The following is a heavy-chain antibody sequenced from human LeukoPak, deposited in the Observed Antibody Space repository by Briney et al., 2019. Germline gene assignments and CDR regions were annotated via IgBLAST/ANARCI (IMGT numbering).Heavy chain of an antibody. D-gene: IGHD5-24*01. CDR1: GYSFPNYW. Sequence: GESLKISCKGSGYSFPNYWIGWVRQLPGKGREWTGIIYPDDSDTRQSPPFQGQVTMSVDKSISTAHLQWSSLEASDSATYYCARLAKARRDGYNFGFDSWGQGTLVTVSS. CDR2: IYPDDSDT. J-gene: IGHJ4*02. CDR3: ARLAKARRDGYNFGFDS. V-gene: IGHV5-51*01.